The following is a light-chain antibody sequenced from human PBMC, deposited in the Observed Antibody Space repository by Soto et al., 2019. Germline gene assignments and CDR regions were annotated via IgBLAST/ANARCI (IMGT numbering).Light chain of an antibody. Sequence: MTQSQATLSVSPVKRATLSFRASQSVSGWLAWYQQKPGKAPKLLIYAASSLQSGVPSRFSGSGSGTDFTLTISSLQPEDFATYYCLQDYNYPRTFGQGSKVDIK. V-gene: IGKV1-6*01. J-gene: IGKJ1*01. CDR3: LQDYNYPRT. CDR1: QSVSGW. CDR2: AAS.